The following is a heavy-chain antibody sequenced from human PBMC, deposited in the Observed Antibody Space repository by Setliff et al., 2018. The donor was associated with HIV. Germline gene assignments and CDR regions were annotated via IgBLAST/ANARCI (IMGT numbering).Heavy chain of an antibody. CDR2: IIPILGIA. CDR1: GGTFNSYA. Sequence: SVKVSCKASGGTFNSYAIKWVRQAPGQGLECMGEIIPILGIASYAQKFQGRVTFSADTSTSTAYMELSGLRSEDTAVYYCARDAGIPMVRGRWPLDYWGRGTLVTVSS. J-gene: IGHJ4*02. D-gene: IGHD3-10*01. V-gene: IGHV1-69*10. CDR3: ARDAGIPMVRGRWPLDY.